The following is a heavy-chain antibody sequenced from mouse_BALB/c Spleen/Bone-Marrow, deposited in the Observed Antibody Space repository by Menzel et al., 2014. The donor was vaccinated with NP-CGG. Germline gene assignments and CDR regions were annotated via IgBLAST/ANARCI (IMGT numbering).Heavy chain of an antibody. CDR2: IDPANGST. D-gene: IGHD1-1*01. CDR3: ASYYYGSSSFAY. J-gene: IGHJ3*01. Sequence: EVQLVESGAELVKPGASVKLSCTASGFNIKDTYMHWVKQRPEQGLEWIGRIDPANGSTKYDPKFQGKATITADTSSNTAYLQLSGLTSEDTAVYYCASYYYGSSSFAYWGQETLVTVSA. CDR1: GFNIKDTY. V-gene: IGHV14-3*02.